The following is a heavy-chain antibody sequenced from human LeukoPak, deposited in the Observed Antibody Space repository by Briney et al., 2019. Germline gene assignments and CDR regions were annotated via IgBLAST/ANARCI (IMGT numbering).Heavy chain of an antibody. J-gene: IGHJ5*02. CDR2: ISSSGSTI. Sequence: GGSLRLSCAASGFTFSSYEMNWVRQAPGKGLEWVSYISSSGSTIYYADSVKGRFTISRDNAKNSLYLQMNSLRAKDTAVYYCAREGSELRYFDWLFPNWFDPWGQGTLVTVSS. D-gene: IGHD3-9*01. CDR3: AREGSELRYFDWLFPNWFDP. V-gene: IGHV3-48*03. CDR1: GFTFSSYE.